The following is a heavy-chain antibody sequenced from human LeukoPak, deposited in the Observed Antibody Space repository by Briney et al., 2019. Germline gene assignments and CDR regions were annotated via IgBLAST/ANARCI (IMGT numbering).Heavy chain of an antibody. V-gene: IGHV1-69*05. J-gene: IGHJ6*03. Sequence: ASVKVSCKASGGTFSSYAISWVRQAPGQWLEWMGGIVPIFGTANYAQKFQGRHTITTDESTSTAYMELSSLRSEDTAVYYCAREKIRGLVHYYYMDVWGKGTTVTVSS. CDR3: AREKIRGLVHYYYMDV. D-gene: IGHD3-10*01. CDR2: IVPIFGTA. CDR1: GGTFSSYA.